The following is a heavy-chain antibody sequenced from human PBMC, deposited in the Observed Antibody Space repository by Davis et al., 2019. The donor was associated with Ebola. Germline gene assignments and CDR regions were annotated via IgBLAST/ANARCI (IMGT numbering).Heavy chain of an antibody. J-gene: IGHJ4*02. V-gene: IGHV3-23*01. CDR1: GFTFSNYA. D-gene: IGHD3-22*01. CDR2: ISGSGGST. Sequence: GESLKISCAASGFTFSNYAMSWVRQAPGKGLEWVSTISGSGGSTYYADSVKGRFTISRDNSKNTLDLQMNSLRADDTAVYYCAKSTMIVGYWDFDYWGQGTLVTVSS. CDR3: AKSTMIVGYWDFDY.